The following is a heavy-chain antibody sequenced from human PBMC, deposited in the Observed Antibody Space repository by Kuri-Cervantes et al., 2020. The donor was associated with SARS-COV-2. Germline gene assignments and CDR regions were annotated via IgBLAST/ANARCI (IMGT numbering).Heavy chain of an antibody. CDR3: ARPDMGSSGWPDAFDI. CDR2: IYPGDSDT. D-gene: IGHD6-19*01. Sequence: KVSCKGSGYSFTSYWIGWVRQMPGKGLEWKGIIYPGDSDTRYSPSFQGQVTISADKSISTAYPQWSSLKASDTAMYYCARPDMGSSGWPDAFDIWGQGTMVTVSS. CDR1: GYSFTSYW. V-gene: IGHV5-51*01. J-gene: IGHJ3*02.